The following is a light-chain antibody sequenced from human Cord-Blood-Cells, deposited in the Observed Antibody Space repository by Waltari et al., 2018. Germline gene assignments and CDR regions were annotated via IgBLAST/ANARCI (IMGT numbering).Light chain of an antibody. CDR2: DAS. CDR1: QSVSSY. J-gene: IGKJ2*01. CDR3: QQRSNWPYT. Sequence: EIVLTQSPATLSLSPGERATLSCRASQSVSSYLAWYQQKPGQAPRLLIYDASNRATGITSRFSGRGSGTDFTLTISSLEPEDFAVYYCQQRSNWPYTFGQGTKLEIK. V-gene: IGKV3-11*01.